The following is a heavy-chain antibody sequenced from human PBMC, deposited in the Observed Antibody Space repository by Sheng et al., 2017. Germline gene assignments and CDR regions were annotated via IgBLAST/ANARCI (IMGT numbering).Heavy chain of an antibody. Sequence: QVQLVESGGGVVQPGRSLRLSCAASGFTFSSYGMHWVRQAPGKGLEWVAVIWYDGSNKYYADSVKGRFTISRDNSKNTLYLQMNSLRAEDTAVYYCARDQNIVATIYYFDYWAREPWSPS. CDR1: GFTFSSYG. CDR2: IWYDGSNK. V-gene: IGHV3-33*01. J-gene: IGHJ4*02. D-gene: IGHD5-12*01. CDR3: ARDQNIVATIYYFDY.